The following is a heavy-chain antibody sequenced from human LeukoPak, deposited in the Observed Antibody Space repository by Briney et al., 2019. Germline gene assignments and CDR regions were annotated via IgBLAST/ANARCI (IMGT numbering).Heavy chain of an antibody. D-gene: IGHD3-3*01. CDR1: GFTFSSYS. Sequence: GGSLRLSCAASGFTFSSYSMNWVRQAPGKGLEWVSSISSSSSYIYYADSVKGRFTISRDNAKNSLYLQMNSLRAEDTAVYYCARDERFLEWLPQEGFDYWGQGTLVTVSS. V-gene: IGHV3-21*01. CDR2: ISSSSSYI. CDR3: ARDERFLEWLPQEGFDY. J-gene: IGHJ4*02.